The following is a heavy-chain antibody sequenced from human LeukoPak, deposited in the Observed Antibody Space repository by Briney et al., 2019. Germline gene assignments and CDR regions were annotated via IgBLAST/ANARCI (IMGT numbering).Heavy chain of an antibody. CDR1: GVXXSXYF. V-gene: IGHV4-59*01. CDR3: AXDIYGSGYGYFDQ. CDR2: IHSTGET. J-gene: IGHJ4*02. Sequence: SQTLSLTCSVSGVXXSXYFWXWIXXXPGKXXXXLXFIHSTGETNYNPXLRSRLTISVDTSKNQFSLRLSSLTAADTAIYYCAXDIYGSGYGYFDQWGQGALVTVSS. D-gene: IGHD3-10*01.